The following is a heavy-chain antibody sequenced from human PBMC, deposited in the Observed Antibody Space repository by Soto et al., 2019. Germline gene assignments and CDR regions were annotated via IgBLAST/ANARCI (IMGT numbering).Heavy chain of an antibody. Sequence: GGSLRLSCAASGFSFSGPPMTWVRQYPGKWLAYVPSITSGGSEVFRAASVKGRFTMSRDNSKNMFYLQMNSLRAEDTAVYYFAKQGRKGSWYM. J-gene: IGHJ6*03. CDR3: AKQGRKGSWYM. CDR2: ITSGGSEV. V-gene: IGHV3-23*01. D-gene: IGHD2-15*01. CDR1: GFSFSGPP.